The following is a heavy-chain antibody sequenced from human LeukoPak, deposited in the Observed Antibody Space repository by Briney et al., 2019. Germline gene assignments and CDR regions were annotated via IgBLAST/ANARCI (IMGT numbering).Heavy chain of an antibody. CDR3: ARLSTATRHWLAASDI. Sequence: WASVKVSCKASGYTFTDYFMYWVRQAPGQGLEWMGRINPDAGDTNYAQTFQGRITMTRVTSISTAYMELSSLKSDDTAVYYCARLSTATRHWLAASDIWGQGTVVTVSS. CDR1: GYTFTDYF. D-gene: IGHD6-19*01. V-gene: IGHV1-2*06. J-gene: IGHJ3*02. CDR2: INPDAGDT.